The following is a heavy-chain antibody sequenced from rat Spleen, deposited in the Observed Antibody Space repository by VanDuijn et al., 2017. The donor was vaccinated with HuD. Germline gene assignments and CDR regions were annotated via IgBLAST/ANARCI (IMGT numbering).Heavy chain of an antibody. Sequence: EVQLVESGGGLVQPGRSLRLSCVTSGFTFNNYWLTWIRQAPGKGLEWIASITNTGDATYYPDSVKGRFTISRDNAKSTLFLQMDSLRSEDTATYYCATTPGRPFAYWGQGTLVTVSS. V-gene: IGHV5-31*01. CDR1: GFTFNNYW. CDR3: ATTPGRPFAY. CDR2: ITNTGDAT. J-gene: IGHJ3*01. D-gene: IGHD5-1*01.